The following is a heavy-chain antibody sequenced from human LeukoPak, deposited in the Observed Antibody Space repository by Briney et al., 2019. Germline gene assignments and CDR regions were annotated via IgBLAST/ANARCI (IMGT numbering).Heavy chain of an antibody. D-gene: IGHD6-19*01. Sequence: PSETLSLTCTVSGGSISSYYWSWIRQPAGKGLEWIGRIYTSGSTNYNPSLKSRVTMSVDTSKNQFSLKLSSVTAADTAVYYCARGYSSGWYSSVWFDPWGQGTLVTVSS. CDR1: GGSISSYY. CDR2: IYTSGST. V-gene: IGHV4-4*07. CDR3: ARGYSSGWYSSVWFDP. J-gene: IGHJ5*02.